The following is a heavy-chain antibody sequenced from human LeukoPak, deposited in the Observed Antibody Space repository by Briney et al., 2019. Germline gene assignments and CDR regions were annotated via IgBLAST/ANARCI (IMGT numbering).Heavy chain of an antibody. CDR2: ISAYNGNT. V-gene: IGHV1-18*01. J-gene: IGHJ5*02. D-gene: IGHD2-15*01. CDR1: GYTFTSYG. CDR3: ARGRMVALNWFDR. Sequence: ASVTVSCTASGYTFTSYGISWVRQAPGQGLGWMGWISAYNGNTNYAQKLQGRVTMTTDTSTSTAYMELRSLRSDDTAVYYCARGRMVALNWFDRWGQGTLVTVSS.